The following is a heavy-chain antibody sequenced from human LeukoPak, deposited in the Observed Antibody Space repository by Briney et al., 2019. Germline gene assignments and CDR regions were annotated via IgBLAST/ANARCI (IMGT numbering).Heavy chain of an antibody. D-gene: IGHD6-13*01. CDR3: ARGGSSWQSFDY. Sequence: PSETLSLTCAVSGDSISSYYWSWIRQPAGKGLEWIGRIYTSGCTNSNPSLKSRVNMSVDTSKNQFSLKLSSVTAADTAVYYCARGGSSWQSFDYWGQGTLVTVSS. CDR1: GDSISSYY. J-gene: IGHJ4*02. V-gene: IGHV4-4*07. CDR2: IYTSGCT.